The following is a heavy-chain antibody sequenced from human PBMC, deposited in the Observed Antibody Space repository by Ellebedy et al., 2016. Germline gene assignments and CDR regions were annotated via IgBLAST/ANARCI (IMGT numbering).Heavy chain of an antibody. J-gene: IGHJ6*02. CDR1: GGSVSSGSYY. V-gene: IGHV4-61*01. Sequence: SETLSLXXTVSGGSVSSGSYYWSWIRQPPGKGLEWIGYIYYSGSTNYNPSLKSRVTISVDTSKNQFSLKLSSVTAVDTAVYYCACYYYYGMDVWGQGTTVTVSS. CDR3: ACYYYYGMDV. CDR2: IYYSGST.